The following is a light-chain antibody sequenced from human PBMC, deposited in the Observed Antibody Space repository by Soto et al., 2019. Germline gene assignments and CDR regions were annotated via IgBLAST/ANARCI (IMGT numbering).Light chain of an antibody. J-gene: IGKJ3*01. Sequence: EIVLTQSPGTLSLSPGERATLSCRASQSINSRYLAWYQQKPGQAPRLLIYGASSRATGIPDRFSGSGSGTDFTLTSSRLEPEVFAVYCFQQFGSSPGFTFGPGTKGDIK. CDR2: GAS. V-gene: IGKV3-20*01. CDR1: QSINSRY. CDR3: QQFGSSPGFT.